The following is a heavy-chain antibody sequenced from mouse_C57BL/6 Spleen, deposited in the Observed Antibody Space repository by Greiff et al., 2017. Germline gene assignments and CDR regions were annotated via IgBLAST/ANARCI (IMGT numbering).Heavy chain of an antibody. V-gene: IGHV1-62-2*01. CDR1: GYTFTEYT. CDR2: FYPGSGSI. Sequence: VQLQQSGAELVKPGASVKLSCKASGYTFTEYTIHWVKQRSGQGLEWIGWFYPGSGSIKYNEKFKDKATLTADKSSSTVYMELSRLTSEDSAVYFCARHEGGYDYEVLYFDYWGQGTTLTVSS. D-gene: IGHD2-4*01. J-gene: IGHJ2*01. CDR3: ARHEGGYDYEVLYFDY.